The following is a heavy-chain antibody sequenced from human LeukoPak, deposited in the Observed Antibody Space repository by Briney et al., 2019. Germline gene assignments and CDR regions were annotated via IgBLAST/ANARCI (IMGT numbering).Heavy chain of an antibody. J-gene: IGHJ5*02. Sequence: SETLSLTCAVYGGSFSGYYWSWIRQPPGKGLEWIGEINHSGSTNYNPSLKSRVTISVDTSKNQFSLKLSSVTAADTAVCYCARGSSSKYSSGWYGRIDPWGQGTLVTVSS. CDR1: GGSFSGYY. D-gene: IGHD6-19*01. CDR3: ARGSSSKYSSGWYGRIDP. CDR2: INHSGST. V-gene: IGHV4-34*01.